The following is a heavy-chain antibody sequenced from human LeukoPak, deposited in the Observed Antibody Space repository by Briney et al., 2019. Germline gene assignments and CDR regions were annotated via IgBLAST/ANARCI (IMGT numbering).Heavy chain of an antibody. CDR2: ISSSGSTI. J-gene: IGHJ1*01. CDR3: ARGNTPSAEYFQH. Sequence: GGSLRLSCAASGFTFSSYSMNWVRQAPGKGLEWVSYISSSGSTIYYADSVKGRFTISRDNAKNSLYLQMNSLRAEDTAVYYCARGNTPSAEYFQHWGQGTLVTVSS. V-gene: IGHV3-48*04. CDR1: GFTFSSYS.